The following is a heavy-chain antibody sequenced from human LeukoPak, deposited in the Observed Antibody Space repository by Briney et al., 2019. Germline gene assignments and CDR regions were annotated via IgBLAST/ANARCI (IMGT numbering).Heavy chain of an antibody. V-gene: IGHV4-4*07. CDR2: IYTSGST. D-gene: IGHD2-2*02. Sequence: PETLSLTCTVSGGSISSYYWSWIRQPAGKGLEWIGRIYTSGSTNYNPSLKSRVTMSVDTSKNQFSLKLSSVTAADTAVYYCAREMCSSTSCYTGVGGYFQHWGQGTLVTVSS. J-gene: IGHJ1*01. CDR1: GGSISSYY. CDR3: AREMCSSTSCYTGVGGYFQH.